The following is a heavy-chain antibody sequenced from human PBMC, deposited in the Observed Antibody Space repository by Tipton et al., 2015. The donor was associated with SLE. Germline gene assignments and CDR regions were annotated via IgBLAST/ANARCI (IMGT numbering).Heavy chain of an antibody. V-gene: IGHV4-34*01. CDR2: IRHGGIT. D-gene: IGHD1-1*01. J-gene: IGHJ3*02. CDR3: AIYKPRNDVFDI. Sequence: TLSLTCAIYGGSYSHYSWSWVRQPPGKGLEWIGEIRHGGITNYNPSLKSRITISVDRSKSQFSLDLSSVTAADTAVYYCAIYKPRNDVFDIWGQGTWVTVSS. CDR1: GGSYSHYS.